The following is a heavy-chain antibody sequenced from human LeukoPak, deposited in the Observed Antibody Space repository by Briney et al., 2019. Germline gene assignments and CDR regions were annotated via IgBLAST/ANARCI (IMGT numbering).Heavy chain of an antibody. Sequence: SETLSLTCTVSGGSVSSSSYYWSWIRQPPGKGLEWIGEINHSGSTNYNPSLKSRVTISVDTSKNQFSLKLSSVTAADTAVYYCARPQVRGVLDYWGQGTLVTVSS. V-gene: IGHV4-39*07. D-gene: IGHD3-10*01. CDR2: INHSGST. CDR3: ARPQVRGVLDY. J-gene: IGHJ4*02. CDR1: GGSVSSSSYY.